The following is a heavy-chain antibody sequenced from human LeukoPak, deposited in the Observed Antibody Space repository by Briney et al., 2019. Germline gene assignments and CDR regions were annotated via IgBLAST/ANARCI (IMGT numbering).Heavy chain of an antibody. Sequence: GGSLRLSCAASGFTFSEYYMSWIRQAPRKGLEWISYIPSSSSFTTYADSVRGRFTISRDNAKNSLYLQMNSLRDEDTAVYYCARVRGSSSWYDHWGQGTLVTVSS. D-gene: IGHD6-13*01. CDR1: GFTFSEYY. CDR2: IPSSSSFT. V-gene: IGHV3-11*05. J-gene: IGHJ5*02. CDR3: ARVRGSSSWYDH.